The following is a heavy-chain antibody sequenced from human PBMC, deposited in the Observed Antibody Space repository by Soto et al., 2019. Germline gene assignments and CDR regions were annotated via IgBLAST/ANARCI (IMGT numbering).Heavy chain of an antibody. CDR2: INAGNGNT. CDR1: GYTFTSYA. D-gene: IGHD2-21*02. V-gene: IGHV1-3*05. CDR3: ARSIVVVTALDY. Sequence: QVQLVQSGAEEKKPGASVKVSCKASGYTFTSYAMHWVRQAPGQRLEWMGWINAGNGNTKYSQKFQGRVTITRDTSASTAYMELISLRSEDTAVYYCARSIVVVTALDYWVQGTLGTVSS. J-gene: IGHJ4*02.